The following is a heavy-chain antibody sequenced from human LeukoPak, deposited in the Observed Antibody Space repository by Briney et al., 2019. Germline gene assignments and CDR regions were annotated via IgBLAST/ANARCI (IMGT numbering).Heavy chain of an antibody. D-gene: IGHD2-8*01. J-gene: IGHJ5*02. CDR3: VTEGYCTSDNCYVH. CDR1: GYTFTGYY. V-gene: IGHV1-2*02. Sequence: ASVKVSCKASGYTFTGYYMHWVRQAPGQGLKWMGWINPNSGGTNYAQKFQGRVTMTRDTSISTAYMELSRLRSDDTAVYYCVTEGYCTSDNCYVHWGQGTLVTVSS. CDR2: INPNSGGT.